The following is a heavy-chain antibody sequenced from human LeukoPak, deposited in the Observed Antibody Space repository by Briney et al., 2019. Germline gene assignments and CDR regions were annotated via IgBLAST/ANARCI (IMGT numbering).Heavy chain of an antibody. CDR3: ARGFDSSGWYSIWFDP. V-gene: IGHV4-31*03. CDR2: IYYSGST. D-gene: IGHD6-19*01. CDR1: GASFSAYY. J-gene: IGHJ5*02. Sequence: SETLSLTCTAYGASFSAYYWSWIRQHPGKGLEWIGYIYYSGSTYYNPSLKSRVTISVDTSKNQFSLKLSSVTAADTAVYYCARGFDSSGWYSIWFDPWGQGTLVTVSS.